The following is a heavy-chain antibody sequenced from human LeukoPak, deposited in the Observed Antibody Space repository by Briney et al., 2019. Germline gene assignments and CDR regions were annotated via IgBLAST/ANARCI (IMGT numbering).Heavy chain of an antibody. J-gene: IGHJ6*03. D-gene: IGHD3-3*01. CDR3: ARGGRSGYYYYYYMDV. Sequence: SETLSLTCTVSGGSISIGSYYWSWIRQPAGKGLEWIGLIYTSGSTDYNPSLKSRVTISVDTSKNQFSLKLSSVTAADTAVYYCARGGRSGYYYYYYMDVWGKGTTVTISS. CDR2: IYTSGST. CDR1: GGSISIGSYY. V-gene: IGHV4-61*02.